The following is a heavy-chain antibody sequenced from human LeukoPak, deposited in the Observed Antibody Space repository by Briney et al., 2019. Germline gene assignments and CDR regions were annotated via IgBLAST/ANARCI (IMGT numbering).Heavy chain of an antibody. J-gene: IGHJ4*02. Sequence: PGGSLRLSCTASGFTFSSYEMNWVRQAPGKGLEWVSYISSSGSTIYYAHSVKGRFTISRDNAKNSLYLQMNSLRAEDTAVYYCARDPYYGDYVVWGQGTLVTVSS. V-gene: IGHV3-48*03. D-gene: IGHD4-17*01. CDR1: GFTFSSYE. CDR2: ISSSGSTI. CDR3: ARDPYYGDYVV.